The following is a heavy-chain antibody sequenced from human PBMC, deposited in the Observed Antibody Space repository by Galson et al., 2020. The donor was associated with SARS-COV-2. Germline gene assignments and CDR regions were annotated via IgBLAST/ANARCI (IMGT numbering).Heavy chain of an antibody. D-gene: IGHD2-15*01. CDR1: GFTFNNAW. V-gene: IGHV3-15*01. Sequence: GGSLRLSCAASGFTFNNAWMSWVRQAPGKGLEWVGRIKSKADGGTTQYDALVNGRFTISRDDSKNTLYLQMNSLKTEDTAVYYCTTNSLLCNGGFYFHDYWGQGTLVIVSS. CDR3: TTNSLLCNGGFYFHDY. J-gene: IGHJ4*02. CDR2: IKSKADGGTT.